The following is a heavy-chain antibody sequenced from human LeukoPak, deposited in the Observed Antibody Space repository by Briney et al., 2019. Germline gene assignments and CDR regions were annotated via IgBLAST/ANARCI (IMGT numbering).Heavy chain of an antibody. Sequence: GASVKVSCKASGYTFTGYYMHWVRQAPGQGLEWMGWINPNSGGTNYAQKFQGRVTMTRDTSISTAYMELSRLRSDDTAVYYCAREKHGTTIVGGWFDPWGQGTLVTVSS. J-gene: IGHJ5*02. CDR3: AREKHGTTIVGGWFDP. V-gene: IGHV1-2*02. CDR2: INPNSGGT. CDR1: GYTFTGYY. D-gene: IGHD1/OR15-1a*01.